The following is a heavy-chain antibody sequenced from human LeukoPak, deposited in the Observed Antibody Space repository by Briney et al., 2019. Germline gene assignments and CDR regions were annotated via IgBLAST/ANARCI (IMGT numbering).Heavy chain of an antibody. V-gene: IGHV1-2*02. J-gene: IGHJ5*02. CDR3: AASVAGNNWFDP. CDR1: GYTFTGYY. Sequence: ASVKVSCKASGYTFTGYYMHWVRQAPGQGLEWMGWINPNSGGTNYAQKFQGRATMTRDTSISTAYMELSRLRSDDTAVYYCAASVAGNNWFDPWGQGTLVTVSS. D-gene: IGHD6-19*01. CDR2: INPNSGGT.